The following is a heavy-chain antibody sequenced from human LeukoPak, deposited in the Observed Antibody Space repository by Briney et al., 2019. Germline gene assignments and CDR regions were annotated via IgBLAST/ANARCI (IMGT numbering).Heavy chain of an antibody. CDR1: GYIFTSYD. D-gene: IGHD3-3*01. V-gene: IGHV1-8*01. Sequence: RASVKVSCKACGYIFTSYDINWVRQASGQGLEWMGWMNPNSGNTGYAQKFQGRVTMTRNTSISTAYMELSSLRYEDTAVYYCARGSGDTIFGVVSYGMDVWGQRTTVTVSS. CDR2: MNPNSGNT. J-gene: IGHJ6*02. CDR3: ARGSGDTIFGVVSYGMDV.